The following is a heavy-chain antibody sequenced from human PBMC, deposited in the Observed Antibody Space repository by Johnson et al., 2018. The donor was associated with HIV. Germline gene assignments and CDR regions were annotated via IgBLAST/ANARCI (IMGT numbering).Heavy chain of an antibody. J-gene: IGHJ3*02. CDR3: ASSGSESYYWDLGTNALII. CDR1: GLTFSCYL. Sequence: VQLVESGGGLVKPGGSLRLPCSSSGLTFSCYLMHWVRHAPGKGLVWVSHSNSDGSSTNYADSVNGRVTISRDNAKSTLYLQMNSLRAEDTAEYFCASSGSESYYWDLGTNALIIWSQGTMVTVS. CDR2: SNSDGSST. D-gene: IGHD1-26*01. V-gene: IGHV3-74*02.